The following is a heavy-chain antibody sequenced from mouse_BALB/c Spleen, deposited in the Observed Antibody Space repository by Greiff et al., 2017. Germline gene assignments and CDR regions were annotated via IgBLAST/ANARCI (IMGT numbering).Heavy chain of an antibody. D-gene: IGHD2-4*01. V-gene: IGHV7-1*02. Sequence: EVKVVDSGGGLVQPGGSLRLSCATSGFTFSDFYMEWVRQPPGKRLEWIAASRNKANDYTTEYSASVKGRFIVSRDTSQSILYLQMNALRAEDTAIYYCARDGGLAWFAYWGQGTLVTVSA. CDR3: ARDGGLAWFAY. J-gene: IGHJ3*01. CDR2: SRNKANDYTT. CDR1: GFTFSDFY.